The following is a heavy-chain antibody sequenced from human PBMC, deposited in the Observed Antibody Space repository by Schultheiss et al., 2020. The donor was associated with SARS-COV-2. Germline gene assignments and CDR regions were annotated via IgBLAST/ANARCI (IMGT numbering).Heavy chain of an antibody. V-gene: IGHV4-31*03. CDR1: GGSISSGGYY. CDR3: AREGPRGVGGVCSGGSCYSSGDY. J-gene: IGHJ4*02. Sequence: SQTLSLTCTVSGGSISSGGYYWSWIRQHPGTGLEWIGYIYYSGSTYYNPSLKSRVTISVDTSKNQFSLKLSPVTAAETAVYYCAREGPRGVGGVCSGGSCYSSGDYWGQGTLVNVSS. CDR2: IYYSGST. D-gene: IGHD2-15*01.